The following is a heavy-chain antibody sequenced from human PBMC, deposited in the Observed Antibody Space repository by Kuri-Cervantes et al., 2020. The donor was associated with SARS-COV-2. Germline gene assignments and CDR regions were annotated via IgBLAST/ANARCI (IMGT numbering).Heavy chain of an antibody. D-gene: IGHD2-21*02. V-gene: IGHV4-59*11. Sequence: SETLSLTCNVSGDSINNLYWTWVRQPPGKTLEWIGYISYSGRINYNPSLKSRVSMSIGTSKKQFSLKLRSVTAADTATYYCATTTYCGGDCFPGDPFDVWGEGTMVTVSS. CDR2: ISYSGRI. CDR3: ATTTYCGGDCFPGDPFDV. J-gene: IGHJ3*01. CDR1: GDSINNLY.